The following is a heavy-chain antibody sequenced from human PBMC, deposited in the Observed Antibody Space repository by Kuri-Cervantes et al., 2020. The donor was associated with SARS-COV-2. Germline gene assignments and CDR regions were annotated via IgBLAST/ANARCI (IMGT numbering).Heavy chain of an antibody. CDR3: ARDGSQILEWLLQSYYYYMDV. Sequence: GGSLRLSCAASGFTFSSYSMNWVRQAPGKGLEWVSSISSSSSYIYYADSVKGRFTISRDNAKNSLYLQMNSLRAEDTAVYYCARDGSQILEWLLQSYYYYMDVWGKGTTVTVSS. V-gene: IGHV3-21*01. D-gene: IGHD3-3*01. CDR2: ISSSSSYI. J-gene: IGHJ6*03. CDR1: GFTFSSYS.